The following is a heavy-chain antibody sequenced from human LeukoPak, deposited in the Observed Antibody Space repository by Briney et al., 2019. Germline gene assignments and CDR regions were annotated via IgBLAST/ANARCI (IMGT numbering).Heavy chain of an antibody. Sequence: GGSLRLSCAASGFTFSSYAMHWVRQAPGKGLEWVAVISYDGRNKYYADSVKGRFTISRDNSKNTLYLQMNSLRAEDTVVYYCARDKNYDSSGYPGYWGQGTLVTVSS. J-gene: IGHJ4*02. CDR1: GFTFSSYA. V-gene: IGHV3-30*04. D-gene: IGHD3-22*01. CDR3: ARDKNYDSSGYPGY. CDR2: ISYDGRNK.